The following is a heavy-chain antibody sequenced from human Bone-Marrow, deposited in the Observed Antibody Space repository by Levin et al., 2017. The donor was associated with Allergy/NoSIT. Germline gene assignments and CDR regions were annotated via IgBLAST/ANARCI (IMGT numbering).Heavy chain of an antibody. CDR2: INQDGSEK. Sequence: ETLSLTCAASGFIFSNSWMSWVRQAPGKGLEWVANINQDGSEKKYVDSVKGRFTISRDNAQNSLHLQMNYLRAEDTAVYYCVRDPPEWELPFDYWGQGTLVSVSS. CDR3: VRDPPEWELPFDY. CDR1: GFIFSNSW. J-gene: IGHJ4*02. V-gene: IGHV3-7*01. D-gene: IGHD1-26*01.